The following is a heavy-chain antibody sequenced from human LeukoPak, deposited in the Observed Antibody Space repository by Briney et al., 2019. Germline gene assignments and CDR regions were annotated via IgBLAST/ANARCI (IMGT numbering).Heavy chain of an antibody. CDR3: ARRSLADSGSYNYFDY. CDR2: IYYGGNTYYNPST. D-gene: IGHD1-26*01. Sequence: SETLSLTCTVSGGFISSGSYYWSWIRQPPGKGLEWIGTIYYGGNTYYNPSTYYNPSLKSRVTISVDTSKNHFSLKLSSVTAADTAVYYCARRSLADSGSYNYFDYWGQGSLVTVSS. J-gene: IGHJ4*02. V-gene: IGHV4-61*03. CDR1: GGFISSGSYY.